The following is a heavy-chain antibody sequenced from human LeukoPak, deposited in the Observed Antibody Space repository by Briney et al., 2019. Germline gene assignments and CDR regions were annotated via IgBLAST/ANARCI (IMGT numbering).Heavy chain of an antibody. J-gene: IGHJ5*02. CDR1: GYIFTNHD. V-gene: IGHV1-8*01. CDR3: ARGGVAATRLATLNWFDP. Sequence: GASVKVSCKTSGYIFTNHDINWVRQAPGQGLEWMGWMNPTSGNKGYAQKFQGRVTMTSDTSMNTMYMEMSSLRSEDTAVYYCARGGVAATRLATLNWFDPWGQGTLATVSS. D-gene: IGHD2-15*01. CDR2: MNPTSGNK.